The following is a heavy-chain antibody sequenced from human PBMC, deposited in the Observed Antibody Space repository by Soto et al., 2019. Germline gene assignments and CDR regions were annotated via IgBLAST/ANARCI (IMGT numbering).Heavy chain of an antibody. CDR3: ARGGIALDY. J-gene: IGHJ4*02. CDR2: IYTTGST. D-gene: IGHD1-1*01. Sequence: QVQLQESGPGLVKPSETLSLTCTVSGGSISSFYWNWIRRPAGKGLEWIGRIYTTGSTNYNPSLKGRVTMSVDTSKNKFSLKMSSVTAADTAVYDCARGGIALDYWGQGTLVTVSS. V-gene: IGHV4-4*07. CDR1: GGSISSFY.